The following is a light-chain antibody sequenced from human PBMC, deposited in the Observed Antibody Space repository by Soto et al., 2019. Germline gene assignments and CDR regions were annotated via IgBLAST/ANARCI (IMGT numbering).Light chain of an antibody. CDR3: QQYNKWPPGT. J-gene: IGKJ1*01. Sequence: EIVMTQSPATLSVSPGERATLSCRASQSVSSNLAWYQQTPGQAPRLLIYGASTRATGIPARFSGSGSGTEFSLTISSLQSEDFAVYYCQQYNKWPPGTFGQGTKVEIK. V-gene: IGKV3-15*01. CDR1: QSVSSN. CDR2: GAS.